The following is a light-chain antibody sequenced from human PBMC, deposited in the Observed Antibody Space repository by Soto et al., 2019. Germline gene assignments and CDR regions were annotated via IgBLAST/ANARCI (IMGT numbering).Light chain of an antibody. V-gene: IGLV1-44*01. J-gene: IGLJ2*01. CDR3: ETWDRTLRGPV. CDR1: SSNIRSES. CDR2: NTH. Sequence: QSVLTQPPSASGTPGQGVTISCSGSSSNIRSESVNWYQQLPGTAPKLLIHNTHQRLSGVPDRVSGSKSGTSASLAISGLHSEDEAHYYCETWDRTLRGPVFSGGTKLTVL.